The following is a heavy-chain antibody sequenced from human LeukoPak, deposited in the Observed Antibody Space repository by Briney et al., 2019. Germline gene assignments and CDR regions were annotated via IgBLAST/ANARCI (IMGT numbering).Heavy chain of an antibody. V-gene: IGHV4-34*01. J-gene: IGHJ6*02. Sequence: SETLSLTCAVYGGSFSGYYWSWIRQPPGKGLEWIGEINHSGSTNYNPSLKSRVTISVDTSKNQFSLELSSVTAADTAVYYCARKTYYYGMDVWGQGTTVTVSS. CDR1: GGSFSGYY. CDR3: ARKTYYYGMDV. CDR2: INHSGST.